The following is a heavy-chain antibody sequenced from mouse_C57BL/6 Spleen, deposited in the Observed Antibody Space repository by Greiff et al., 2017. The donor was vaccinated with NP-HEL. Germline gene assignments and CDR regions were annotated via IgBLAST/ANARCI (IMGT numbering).Heavy chain of an antibody. D-gene: IGHD2-3*01. CDR2: IYPGDGGT. Sequence: QVQLQQSGPELVKPGASVKISCKASGYAFSSSWMNWVKQRPGKGLEWIGRIYPGDGGTNYNGKFKGKATLTADKSSSTAYMPLSSLTSEDSAVYFCARSDDGYYVVYFDYWGQGTTLTVSS. J-gene: IGHJ2*01. CDR1: GYAFSSSW. V-gene: IGHV1-82*01. CDR3: ARSDDGYYVVYFDY.